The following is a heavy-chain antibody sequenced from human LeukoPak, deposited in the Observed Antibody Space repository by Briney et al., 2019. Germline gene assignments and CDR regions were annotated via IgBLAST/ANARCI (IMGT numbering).Heavy chain of an antibody. V-gene: IGHV3-21*01. D-gene: IGHD2-2*01. Sequence: GGSLRLSCAASGFTFTTNAMNWVRQAPGKGLEWVSSISSSSSYIDYADSVKGRFTISRDTAKTSLSLQMNGLRAEDTAVYYCAREGFCSTTSCHFDYWGQGTLVTVSS. J-gene: IGHJ4*02. CDR2: ISSSSSYI. CDR3: AREGFCSTTSCHFDY. CDR1: GFTFTTNA.